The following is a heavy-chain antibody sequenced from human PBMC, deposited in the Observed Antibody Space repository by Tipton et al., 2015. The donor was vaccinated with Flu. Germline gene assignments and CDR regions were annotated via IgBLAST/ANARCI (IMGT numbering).Heavy chain of an antibody. CDR2: IYYSGST. CDR1: GGSISSYY. J-gene: IGHJ4*02. V-gene: IGHV4-59*01. CDR3: ARVDYYDSSGYYPFDY. Sequence: SLTCTVSGGSISSYYWSWVRQPPGKGLEWIGYIYYSGSTNYNPSLKSRVTISVDTSKNQFSLKLSSVTAADTAVYYCARVDYYDSSGYYPFDYWGQGTLVTVSS. D-gene: IGHD3-22*01.